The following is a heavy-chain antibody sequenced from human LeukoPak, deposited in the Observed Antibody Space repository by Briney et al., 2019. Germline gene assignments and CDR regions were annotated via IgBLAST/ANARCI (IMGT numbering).Heavy chain of an antibody. CDR1: GRTFSRYC. Sequence: PAGSVRLSCAVSGRTFSRYCMSWVRQAPGKGLEWVAHIKQDVSENHYVDSVRGRFIISRDNANNSLYLQMNSLRGEDTAIYYCARYALITASRSLDPWGQGTLVTVCS. J-gene: IGHJ5*02. CDR2: IKQDVSEN. CDR3: ARYALITASRSLDP. V-gene: IGHV3-7*01. D-gene: IGHD2-2*01.